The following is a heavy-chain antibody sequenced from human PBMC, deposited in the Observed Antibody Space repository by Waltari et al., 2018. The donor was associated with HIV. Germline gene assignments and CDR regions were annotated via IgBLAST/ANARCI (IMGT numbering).Heavy chain of an antibody. CDR3: ARGKDYGDYGGVAFDI. J-gene: IGHJ3*02. Sequence: EVQLVESGGGLIQPGGSLRLSCAASGFTVSSNYMSWVRQAPGKGLEWFSVIYSGGSTYYADSVKGRFTIARDNSKNTLYLQMNSLRAEDTAVYYCARGKDYGDYGGVAFDIWGQGTMVTVSS. D-gene: IGHD4-17*01. CDR1: GFTVSSNY. CDR2: IYSGGST. V-gene: IGHV3-53*01.